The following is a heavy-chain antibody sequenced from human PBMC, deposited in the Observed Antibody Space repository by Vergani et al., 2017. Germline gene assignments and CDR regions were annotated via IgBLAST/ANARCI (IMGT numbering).Heavy chain of an antibody. CDR1: GFTFSSYA. V-gene: IGHV3-30-3*01. CDR2: ISYDGSNK. Sequence: QVQLVESGGGVVQPGRSLRLSCAASGFTFSSYAMHWVRQAPGKGLEWVAVISYDGSNKYYADSVKGRFTISRDNSKNTLYLQMNSRRAEDTAVYCCAAPKYPRDTAMARIDYWGQGTLVTVSS. D-gene: IGHD5-18*01. CDR3: AAPKYPRDTAMARIDY. J-gene: IGHJ4*02.